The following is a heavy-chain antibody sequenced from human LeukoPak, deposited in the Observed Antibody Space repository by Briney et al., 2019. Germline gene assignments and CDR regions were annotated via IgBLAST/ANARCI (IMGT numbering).Heavy chain of an antibody. CDR1: GFTFSSYE. CDR2: ISSSGSTI. J-gene: IGHJ6*02. Sequence: GGSLRLSCAASGFTFSSYEMNWVRQAPGKGLEWVSYISSSGSTIYYADSVKGRFTISRDNAKNSLYLQMNSLRAEDTAVYYCARDSYSSGLGVWGQGTTVTVSS. CDR3: ARDSYSSGLGV. V-gene: IGHV3-48*03. D-gene: IGHD6-19*01.